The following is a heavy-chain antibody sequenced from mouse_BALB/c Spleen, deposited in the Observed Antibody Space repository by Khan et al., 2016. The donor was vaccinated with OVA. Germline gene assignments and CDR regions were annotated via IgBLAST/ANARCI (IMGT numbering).Heavy chain of an antibody. D-gene: IGHD1-1*01. J-gene: IGHJ1*01. CDR1: GFTFSSYA. Sequence: EVQLVESGGGLVQPGGSLKLSCAASGFTFSSYAMSWVRQTPEKRLEWVATISSGGNYTYYPDSVKGRFTISRDNAKNPLSLQMSSLMSEDLAMYYWASPRITTVVATSYWFFDFWGAGTTVTVSS. CDR3: ASPRITTVVATSYWFFDF. CDR2: ISSGGNYT. V-gene: IGHV5-9-3*01.